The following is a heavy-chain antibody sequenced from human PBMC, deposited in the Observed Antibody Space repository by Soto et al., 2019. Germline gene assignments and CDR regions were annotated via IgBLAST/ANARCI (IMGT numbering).Heavy chain of an antibody. D-gene: IGHD3-10*01. V-gene: IGHV4-59*01. CDR1: GGSISSYY. CDR3: AGARSWCGELLYYFDY. Sequence: QVQLQESGPGLVKPSETLSLTCTVSGGSISSYYWSWIRQPPGKGLEWIGYIYYSGSTNYNPSLKSRVTISVDTSMNQFSLKLSSVTAADTAVDYCAGARSWCGELLYYFDYWGQGTLVTVSS. CDR2: IYYSGST. J-gene: IGHJ4*02.